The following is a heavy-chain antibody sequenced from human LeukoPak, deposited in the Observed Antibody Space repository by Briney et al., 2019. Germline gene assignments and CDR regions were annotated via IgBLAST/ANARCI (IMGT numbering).Heavy chain of an antibody. CDR3: ARGGLIVATIFSAFDI. CDR1: GYTFTGYY. Sequence: GASVKVSCKASGYTFTGYYLHWVRQAPGQGLEWMGWINPNSGDTDDAQKFRGRVSMTRDTSINTAYMDLSSLESDDTAVYYCARGGLIVATIFSAFDIWGQGTMVTVSS. J-gene: IGHJ3*02. V-gene: IGHV1-2*02. CDR2: INPNSGDT. D-gene: IGHD5-12*01.